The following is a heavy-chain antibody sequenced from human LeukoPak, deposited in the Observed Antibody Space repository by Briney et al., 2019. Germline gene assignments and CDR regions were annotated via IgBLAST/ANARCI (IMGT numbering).Heavy chain of an antibody. V-gene: IGHV1-46*01. D-gene: IGHD5-12*01. J-gene: IGHJ3*02. Sequence: SVTVSFKSSGYTFTSYYMNWVRQPPGQGLEWMGVINTSGGSTSYAQKFQSRGTMTRDTSTRTVYLELSSLRAEDTAVYYCARDSSQWLRFDAFDIWGEGAMVTVSS. CDR1: GYTFTSYY. CDR2: INTSGGST. CDR3: ARDSSQWLRFDAFDI.